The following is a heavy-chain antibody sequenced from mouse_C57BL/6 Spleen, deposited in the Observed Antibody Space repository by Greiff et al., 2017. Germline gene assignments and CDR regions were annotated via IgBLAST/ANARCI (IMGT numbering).Heavy chain of an antibody. CDR3: ARNYWYFAV. J-gene: IGHJ1*03. V-gene: IGHV2-2*01. CDR2: IWSGGST. CDR1: GFSLTSYG. Sequence: VKLMESGPGLVQPSQSLSITCTVSGFSLTSYGVHWVRQSPGQGLEWLGVIWSGGSTDYNAAFISRLSISKDTSKSQVFFRMNSLQADDTAICYCARNYWYFAVWGTGTTVTVSS.